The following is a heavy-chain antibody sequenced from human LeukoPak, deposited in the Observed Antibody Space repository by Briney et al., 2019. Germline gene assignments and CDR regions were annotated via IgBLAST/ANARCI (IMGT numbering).Heavy chain of an antibody. V-gene: IGHV3-23*01. Sequence: GGSLRLSCAASGFTFSSYAMSWVRQAPGKGLEWVSGISGSGGSTYYADSVKGRFTISRDNSRNTLYLQMNSPRAEDTAVYYCAILPGYSRGWHEVNYWGQGTLVTVSS. CDR2: ISGSGGST. J-gene: IGHJ4*02. D-gene: IGHD6-25*01. CDR3: AILPGYSRGWHEVNY. CDR1: GFTFSSYA.